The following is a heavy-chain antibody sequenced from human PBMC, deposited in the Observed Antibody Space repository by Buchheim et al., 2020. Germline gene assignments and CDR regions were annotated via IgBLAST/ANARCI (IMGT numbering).Heavy chain of an antibody. Sequence: QVQLVESGGGVVQPGSSLRLPCAASGFTFTNYAMHWVRQAPGKGLEWVAVIWYDGSVKNYADSVKGRFTISRDNAKKTVDLQMDNLRAEDTAVFYCARDVSVDWLDVWGQGAT. V-gene: IGHV3-33*01. CDR1: GFTFTNYA. D-gene: IGHD3-9*01. CDR2: IWYDGSVK. CDR3: ARDVSVDWLDV. J-gene: IGHJ6*02.